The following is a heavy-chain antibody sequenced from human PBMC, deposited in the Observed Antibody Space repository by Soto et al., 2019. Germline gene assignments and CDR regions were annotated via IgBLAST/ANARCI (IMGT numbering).Heavy chain of an antibody. CDR2: VYWDDDK. V-gene: IGHV2-5*02. J-gene: IGHJ5*01. CDR3: AHTFRCAGSYTGDRVDS. Sequence: QITLKESGPTLVKPTQTLTLTCSFSGFSLSSNGVGVGWIRQPPGKALEFLALVYWDDDKRYSPSLKSRLTITQDTSKTQVVLTLTNMDPVEAATYYCAHTFRCAGSYTGDRVDSLGQGILVIVSP. D-gene: IGHD3-10*02. CDR1: GFSLSSNGVG.